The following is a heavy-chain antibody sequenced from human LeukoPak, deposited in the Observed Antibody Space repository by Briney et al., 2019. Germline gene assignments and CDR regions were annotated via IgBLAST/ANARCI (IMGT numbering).Heavy chain of an antibody. CDR2: IYYSGST. CDR1: GGSISSSSYY. V-gene: IGHV4-39*01. Sequence: SETLSLTCTVSGGSISSSSYYWGWIRQPPGKGLEWIGSIYYSGSTYYNPSLKSRVTISVDTSKNQFSLKLSSVTAADTAVYYCARLRRITIFGVVIKSPRYYFDYWGQGTLVTVSS. D-gene: IGHD3-3*01. CDR3: ARLRRITIFGVVIKSPRYYFDY. J-gene: IGHJ4*02.